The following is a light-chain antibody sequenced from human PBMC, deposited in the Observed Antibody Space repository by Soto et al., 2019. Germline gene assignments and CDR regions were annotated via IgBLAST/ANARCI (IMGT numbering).Light chain of an antibody. V-gene: IGKV3-11*01. Sequence: EIVLTQSPATLSLSPGERASLSCRASQSVSSYLAWYQQKPGQAPRLLIYDASNRATGIPARFSGSGSGTDFTLPISSLEPEDFAVYYCQQRSNCPLTFGGGTKVEIK. CDR1: QSVSSY. CDR3: QQRSNCPLT. CDR2: DAS. J-gene: IGKJ4*01.